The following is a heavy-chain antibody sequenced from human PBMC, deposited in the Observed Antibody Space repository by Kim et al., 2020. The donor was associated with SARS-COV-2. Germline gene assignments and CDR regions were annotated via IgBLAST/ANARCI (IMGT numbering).Heavy chain of an antibody. CDR2: ILHDGSRI. V-gene: IGHV3-30*04. J-gene: IGHJ5*02. CDR1: GFTFGDYT. Sequence: GGSLRLSCTASGFTFGDYTMHWVRQAPGKGLEWLAVILHDGSRIHYADPVKGRFTISRDNFDYTVHLQMNSLRPEDTAIYFCTRVAYNYNLGNGFDPWG. CDR3: TRVAYNYNLGNGFDP. D-gene: IGHD1-20*01.